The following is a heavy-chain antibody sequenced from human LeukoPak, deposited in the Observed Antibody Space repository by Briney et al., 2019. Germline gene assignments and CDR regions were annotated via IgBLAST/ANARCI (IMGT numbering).Heavy chain of an antibody. Sequence: ETSETLSLTCTVSGGSISSGSYYWSWIRQPAGKGLEWIGRIYTSGSTNYNPSLKSRVTISVDTSKNQFSLKLSSVTAADTAVYYCARERRHYYDSSGYQTIFDAFDIWGQGTMVTVSS. CDR3: ARERRHYYDSSGYQTIFDAFDI. D-gene: IGHD3-22*01. CDR2: IYTSGST. J-gene: IGHJ3*02. V-gene: IGHV4-61*02. CDR1: GGSISSGSYY.